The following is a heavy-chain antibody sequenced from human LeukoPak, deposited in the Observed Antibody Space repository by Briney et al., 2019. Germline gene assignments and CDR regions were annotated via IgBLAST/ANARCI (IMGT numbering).Heavy chain of an antibody. D-gene: IGHD3-10*01. J-gene: IGHJ4*02. CDR1: GGTFSSYA. Sequence: GASVKVSCKASGGTFSSYAISWVRQAPGRGLEWMGGIIPIFGTANYAQKFQGRVTITADESTSTAYMELSSLRSEDTAVYYCARDRPNYYGSGSYLGEWGQGTLVTVSS. CDR3: ARDRPNYYGSGSYLGE. CDR2: IIPIFGTA. V-gene: IGHV1-69*13.